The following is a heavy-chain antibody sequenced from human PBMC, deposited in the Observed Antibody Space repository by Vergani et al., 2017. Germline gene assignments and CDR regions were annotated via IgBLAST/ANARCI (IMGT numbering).Heavy chain of an antibody. CDR1: GGSFSGYY. D-gene: IGHD6-13*01. V-gene: IGHV4-34*01. Sequence: QVQLQQWGAGLLKPSETLSLTCAVYGGSFSGYYWCWIRQPPGKGLEWIGEINHSGSTNYNPSLKSRVTISVDTSKNQFPLKLSSGTAADTAVYYCARSKIAAAGIDYWGQGTLVTVSS. CDR3: ARSKIAAAGIDY. CDR2: INHSGST. J-gene: IGHJ4*02.